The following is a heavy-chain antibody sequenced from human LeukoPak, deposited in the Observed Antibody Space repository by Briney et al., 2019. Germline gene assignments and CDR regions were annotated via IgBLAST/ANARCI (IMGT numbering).Heavy chain of an antibody. V-gene: IGHV4-59*01. CDR2: IYYTGST. D-gene: IGHD1-1*01. CDR1: GGSISNYY. CDR3: ARVTKWNDFDY. Sequence: SETLSLTCTVSGGSISNYYWSWIRQPPGKGPEWIGYIYYTGSTNYNPSLKSRVTISVDTSKNQLSLKLSSVTAADTAVYYCARVTKWNDFDYWGQGTLVTVSS. J-gene: IGHJ4*02.